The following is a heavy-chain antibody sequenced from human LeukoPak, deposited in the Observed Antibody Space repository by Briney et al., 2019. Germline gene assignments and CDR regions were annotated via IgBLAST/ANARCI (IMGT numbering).Heavy chain of an antibody. V-gene: IGHV4-4*07. J-gene: IGHJ3*01. Sequence: SETLSLTCAVSGGSISSYYWSWIRQPAGEGLEWVGHIYSTGSTLYNPSLKTRVTLSVDRSKNQFSLSLNSVTAADTAMYYCARDWGTWHAFDLWGQGTMVTVSS. CDR3: ARDWGTWHAFDL. CDR2: IYSTGST. D-gene: IGHD3-16*01. CDR1: GGSISSYY.